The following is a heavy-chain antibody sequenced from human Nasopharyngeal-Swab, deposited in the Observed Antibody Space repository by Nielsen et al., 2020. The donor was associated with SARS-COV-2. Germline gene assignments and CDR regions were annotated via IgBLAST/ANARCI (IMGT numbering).Heavy chain of an antibody. CDR3: AKGNRQWLALFDY. D-gene: IGHD6-19*01. CDR2: ISSSGSTI. J-gene: IGHJ4*02. V-gene: IGHV3-11*01. CDR1: GFTFSDYY. Sequence: GESLKISCAASGFTFSDYYMSWIRQAPGKGLEWVSYISSSGSTIYYADSVKGRFTISRDNAKNSLYLQMNSLRAEDTAVYYCAKGNRQWLALFDYWGQGTLVTVSS.